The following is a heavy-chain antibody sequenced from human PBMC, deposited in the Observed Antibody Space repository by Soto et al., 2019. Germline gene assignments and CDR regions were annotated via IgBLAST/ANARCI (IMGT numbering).Heavy chain of an antibody. J-gene: IGHJ4*02. Sequence: EVQLLESGGCVVQPGGSLRLSCAASGFALSTYTMNWVRQAPGKGLEWVSSIIGSSGATDYADSVRGRFTISRDISAKSVFLQMDGLRVDDTAVYYCAKDKRPDGAWDMDYWGQGTLVTVSS. CDR3: AKDKRPDGAWDMDY. V-gene: IGHV3-23*01. CDR1: GFALSTYT. D-gene: IGHD1-1*01. CDR2: IIGSSGAT.